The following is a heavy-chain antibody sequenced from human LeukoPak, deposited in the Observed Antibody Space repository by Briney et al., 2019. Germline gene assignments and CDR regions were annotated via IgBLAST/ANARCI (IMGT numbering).Heavy chain of an antibody. V-gene: IGHV3-48*01. Sequence: PGGSLRLSCAASGFTFSSYSMNWVRQAPGKGLEWVSYIISNSTPIYYADSVKVRFTISRDNANNSLYLQMISLRAEDTAVYYCARVYCSGGSCSTGDYFDYWGQGTLVTVSA. CDR3: ARVYCSGGSCSTGDYFDY. D-gene: IGHD2-15*01. CDR1: GFTFSSYS. CDR2: IISNSTPI. J-gene: IGHJ4*02.